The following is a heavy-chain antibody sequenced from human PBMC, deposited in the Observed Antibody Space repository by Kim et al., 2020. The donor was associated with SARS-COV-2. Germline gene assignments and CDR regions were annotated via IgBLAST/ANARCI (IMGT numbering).Heavy chain of an antibody. CDR2: IKQDGSEK. V-gene: IGHV3-7*01. CDR3: ARGHYGGNYYHYYYMDV. CDR1: GFTLSHYW. Sequence: GGSLRLSCAASGFTLSHYWMNWVRQAPGKGLEWVAHIKQDGSEKYYVDSVKGRFTISRDNAKNSLYLQMNSLRAEDTAVYYCARGHYGGNYYHYYYMDVWGKGTTVTVSS. J-gene: IGHJ6*03. D-gene: IGHD4-17*01.